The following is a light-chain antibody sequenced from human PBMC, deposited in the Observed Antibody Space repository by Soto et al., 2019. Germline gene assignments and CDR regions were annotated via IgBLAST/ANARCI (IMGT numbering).Light chain of an antibody. CDR1: QSISSY. Sequence: EIVLTQSPATLSLSPGERATLSCRASQSISSYLAWYQHKPGQAPRLLIYDASNRATGIPARFSGSGSGTDFTLTISRVEPEDFAVYYCQQYGRSLPITFGQGTRLEIK. CDR2: DAS. J-gene: IGKJ5*01. CDR3: QQYGRSLPIT. V-gene: IGKV3-20*01.